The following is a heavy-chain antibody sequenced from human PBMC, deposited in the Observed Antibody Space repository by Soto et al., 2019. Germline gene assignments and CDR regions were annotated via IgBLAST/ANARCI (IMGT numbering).Heavy chain of an antibody. CDR2: ISGSGGST. Sequence: PGGSLRLSCVASGFTFSSYGMHWVRQAPGQGLEWVSAISGSGGSTYYADSVKGRFTISRDNSKNTLYLQMNSLRAEDTAVYYCANTGIWVLRFLEYYGMDVWGQGTTVTVSS. CDR1: GFTFSSYG. V-gene: IGHV3-23*01. J-gene: IGHJ6*02. CDR3: ANTGIWVLRFLEYYGMDV. D-gene: IGHD3-3*01.